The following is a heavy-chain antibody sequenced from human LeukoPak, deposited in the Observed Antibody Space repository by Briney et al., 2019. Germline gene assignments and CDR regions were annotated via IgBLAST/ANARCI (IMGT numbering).Heavy chain of an antibody. J-gene: IGHJ4*02. CDR1: GINIMYNR. CDR3: ARATPTGDFDY. CDR2: ISSSSSYI. V-gene: IGHV3-21*01. D-gene: IGHD1-1*01. Sequence: ASGINIMYNRMIAVPLKKGKGLEWVSSISSSSSYIYCADSVKGRFTISRDNAKNSLYLQMNSLRAEDTAVYYCARATPTGDFDYWGQGTLVTVSS.